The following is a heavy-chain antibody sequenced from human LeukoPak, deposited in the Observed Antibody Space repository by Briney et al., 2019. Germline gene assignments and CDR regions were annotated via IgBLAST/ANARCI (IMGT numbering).Heavy chain of an antibody. D-gene: IGHD1-26*01. CDR3: ARDWSPGYYYFDY. V-gene: IGHV3-21*01. Sequence: PGGSLRLSCAASGFTFSSYSMNWVRQAPGKGLEWVSSISSSSSYIYYADSVKGRFTISRDNAKNPLYLQMNSLRAEDTAVYYCARDWSPGYYYFDYWGQGTLVTVSS. CDR1: GFTFSSYS. CDR2: ISSSSSYI. J-gene: IGHJ4*02.